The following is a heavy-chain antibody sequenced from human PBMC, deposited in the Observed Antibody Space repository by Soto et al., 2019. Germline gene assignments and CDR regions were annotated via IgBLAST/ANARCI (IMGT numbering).Heavy chain of an antibody. Sequence: EVQLLESGGGLVQPGGSLRLSCAASGFTFSSYAMSWVRQAPGKGRAWVSAISGSGGSTYYADSVKGRFTISRDNSKNTLYLQMNSLSAEDTAVYYCAKAGGFGGYWYFDLWGRGTLVIVSS. CDR1: GFTFSSYA. CDR2: ISGSGGST. CDR3: AKAGGFGGYWYFDL. J-gene: IGHJ2*01. D-gene: IGHD3-10*01. V-gene: IGHV3-23*01.